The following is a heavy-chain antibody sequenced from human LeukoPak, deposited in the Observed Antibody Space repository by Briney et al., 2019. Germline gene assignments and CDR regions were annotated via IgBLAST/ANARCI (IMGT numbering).Heavy chain of an antibody. V-gene: IGHV3-30-3*01. CDR3: ARDASIVGELAY. CDR1: GFTFSTYT. CDR2: ISYDGSNK. J-gene: IGHJ4*02. Sequence: GESLRLSCAASGFTFSTYTIHWVRQAPGKGLEWVALISYDGSNKYYADSVKGRFTISRDNSKNTVYLQMNSLRAEDTAVYYCARDASIVGELAYWGQGTPVTVSS. D-gene: IGHD1-26*01.